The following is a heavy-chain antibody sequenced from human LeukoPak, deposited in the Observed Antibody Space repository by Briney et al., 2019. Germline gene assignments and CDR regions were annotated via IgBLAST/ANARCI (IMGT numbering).Heavy chain of an antibody. V-gene: IGHV3-74*01. CDR1: GFTFSIYW. D-gene: IGHD1-26*01. CDR2: INFDGSTT. J-gene: IGHJ4*02. CDR3: GRGAGGSYYLDY. Sequence: GGSLRLSCAASGFTFSIYWMHWVRQAPGRGLVWVSRINFDGSTTNYADSVKGRFTISRDNAKNTLYLQMNSLRAEDTAVYYCGRGAGGSYYLDYWGQGALVTVSS.